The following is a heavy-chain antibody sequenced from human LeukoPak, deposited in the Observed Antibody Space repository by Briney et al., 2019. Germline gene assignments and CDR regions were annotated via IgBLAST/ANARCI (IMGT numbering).Heavy chain of an antibody. D-gene: IGHD3-3*01. CDR3: ARDKTFEVVNFFDY. CDR2: IYYSGST. Sequence: PSETLSLTCTVSGDSISSGSYYWGWIRQPPGKGLEWIGSIYYSGSTYYNPSLKSRITVSLDTSKNQLSLKLSSVTAADTAVYYCARDKTFEVVNFFDYWGQGTLVTVSS. J-gene: IGHJ4*02. V-gene: IGHV4-39*07. CDR1: GDSISSGSYY.